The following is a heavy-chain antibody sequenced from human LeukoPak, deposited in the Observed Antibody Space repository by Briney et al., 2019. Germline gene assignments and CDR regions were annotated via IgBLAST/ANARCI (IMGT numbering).Heavy chain of an antibody. CDR2: IRYDGSNK. Sequence: GGSLRLSCAASGFTFSSYGMHWVRQAPGKGLEWVAFIRYDGSNKYYADSVKGRFTISRDNSKNTLYLQMNSLRAEDTAVYYCARDLRTMITFGGVIAAFDYWGQGTLVTVSS. CDR3: ARDLRTMITFGGVIAAFDY. J-gene: IGHJ4*02. D-gene: IGHD3-16*02. CDR1: GFTFSSYG. V-gene: IGHV3-30*02.